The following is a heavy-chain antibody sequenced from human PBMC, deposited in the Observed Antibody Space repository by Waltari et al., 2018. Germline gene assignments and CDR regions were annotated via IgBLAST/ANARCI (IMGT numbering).Heavy chain of an antibody. J-gene: IGHJ5*02. CDR2: SNHSGST. Sequence: QVQLQQWGAGLLKPSETLSLTCAVYGGSFSGYYWSWIRQPPGKGLEWIGESNHSGSTNYNPSLKSRVTISVDTSKNQFSLKLGSVTAADTAVYYCARGNYGGNSPGFNWFDPWGQGTLVTVSS. D-gene: IGHD2-21*02. V-gene: IGHV4-34*01. CDR1: GGSFSGYY. CDR3: ARGNYGGNSPGFNWFDP.